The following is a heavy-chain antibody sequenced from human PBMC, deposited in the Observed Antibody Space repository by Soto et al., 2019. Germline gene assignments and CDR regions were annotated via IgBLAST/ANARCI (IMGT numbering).Heavy chain of an antibody. CDR1: GGTFSSYA. Sequence: QVQLVQSGAEVKKPGSSVKVSCKASGGTFSSYAISWVRQAPGQGLEWMGGIIPIFGTANYAQKFQGRVTMTADESTITAYMELSSLRSEDTAVYYCAIESRYCSGGSCYFLPGIDYWGQGTLVTVSS. CDR2: IIPIFGTA. D-gene: IGHD2-15*01. V-gene: IGHV1-69*12. J-gene: IGHJ4*02. CDR3: AIESRYCSGGSCYFLPGIDY.